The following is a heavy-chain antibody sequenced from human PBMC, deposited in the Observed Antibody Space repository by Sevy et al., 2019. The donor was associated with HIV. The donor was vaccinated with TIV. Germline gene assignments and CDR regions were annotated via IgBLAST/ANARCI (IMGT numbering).Heavy chain of an antibody. CDR1: GDSVSSNSAA. Sequence: SQTLSLTCTISGDSVSSNSAAWNWIRQSPSRGLEWLGRTYYRSKWYKDYAVSVKSRITINPDTSKNQFSLQLNSVTPEDTAVYYCAIEGGNYCRRYYFDYWGQGTLVTVSS. D-gene: IGHD1-7*01. CDR2: TYYRSKWYK. J-gene: IGHJ4*02. CDR3: AIEGGNYCRRYYFDY. V-gene: IGHV6-1*01.